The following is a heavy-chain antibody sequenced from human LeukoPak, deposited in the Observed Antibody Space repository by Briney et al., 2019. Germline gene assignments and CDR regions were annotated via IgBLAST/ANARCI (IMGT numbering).Heavy chain of an antibody. D-gene: IGHD6-13*01. CDR1: GFTFSSYW. Sequence: QPGGSLRLSCAASGFTFSSYWMHWVRQAPGKGLVWVSRINSDGSSTSYADSVKGRFTISRDNAKNSLYLQMNSLRAEDTAVYYCARVDIAAAGDFDYWGQRTLVTVSS. J-gene: IGHJ4*02. V-gene: IGHV3-74*01. CDR3: ARVDIAAAGDFDY. CDR2: INSDGSST.